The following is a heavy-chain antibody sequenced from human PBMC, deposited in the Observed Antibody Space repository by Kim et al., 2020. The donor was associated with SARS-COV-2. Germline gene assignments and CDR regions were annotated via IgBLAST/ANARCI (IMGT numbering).Heavy chain of an antibody. CDR1: GFTFSSYA. D-gene: IGHD4-17*01. V-gene: IGHV3-23*01. J-gene: IGHJ4*02. CDR3: AKAIYGGNSVFDY. Sequence: GGSLRLSCAASGFTFSSYAMSWVRQAPGKGLEWVSAISGSGGSTYYADSVKGRFTISRDNSKNTLYLQMNSLRSEDTAVYYCAKAIYGGNSVFDYWGQGTLVTVSS. CDR2: ISGSGGST.